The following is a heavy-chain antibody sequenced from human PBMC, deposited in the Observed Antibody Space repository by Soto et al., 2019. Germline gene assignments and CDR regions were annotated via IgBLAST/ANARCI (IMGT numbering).Heavy chain of an antibody. CDR1: GGTFSSLG. Sequence: QVQLVQSGAEVKKPGSSVKVSCKASGGTFSSLGISWVRQAPGQGLEWMGRIIPILTIPNYAQKFQGRVTITADKLTNTAYMELTSLRSEDTAVYYCASVAVAAPDDCWGQGTLVTVSS. J-gene: IGHJ4*02. CDR3: ASVAVAAPDDC. D-gene: IGHD6-19*01. CDR2: IIPILTIP. V-gene: IGHV1-69*02.